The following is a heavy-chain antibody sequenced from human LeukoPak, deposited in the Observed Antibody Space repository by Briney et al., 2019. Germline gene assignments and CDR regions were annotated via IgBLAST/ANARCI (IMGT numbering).Heavy chain of an antibody. J-gene: IGHJ4*02. D-gene: IGHD2-2*02. V-gene: IGHV1-18*01. Sequence: ASVKVSCKASGYTFTSYYISWVRQAPGQGLEWMGWITTYNGNTNYAQKLQGRVTMTTDTSTSTAYMELRSLRSDDTAVYYCARGERCSSTSCYTEGGFDYWGQGTLVTVSS. CDR3: ARGERCSSTSCYTEGGFDY. CDR1: GYTFTSYY. CDR2: ITTYNGNT.